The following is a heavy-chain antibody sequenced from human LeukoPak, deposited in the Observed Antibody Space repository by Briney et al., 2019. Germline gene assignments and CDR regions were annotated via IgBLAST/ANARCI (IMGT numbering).Heavy chain of an antibody. D-gene: IGHD2-2*01. V-gene: IGHV1-8*01. CDR1: GYTSTSYD. J-gene: IGHJ3*02. CDR2: MNPNSGNT. Sequence: ASVKVSCKASGYTSTSYDINWVRQATGQGLEWMGWMNPNSGNTGYAQKFQGRVTMTRNTSISTAYMELSSLRSEDTAVYYCARGYCSSTSCYWGPSDAFDIWGQGTMVTVSS. CDR3: ARGYCSSTSCYWGPSDAFDI.